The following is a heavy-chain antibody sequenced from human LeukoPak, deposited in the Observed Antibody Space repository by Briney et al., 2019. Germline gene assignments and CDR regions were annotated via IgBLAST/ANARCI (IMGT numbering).Heavy chain of an antibody. V-gene: IGHV4-59*01. J-gene: IGHJ6*03. CDR1: GGSISSDY. Sequence: AETLSLTCTVSGGSISSDYWSWIRQPPGKGLEWIGYIYYSGSTNCNPSLKSRGTISVGTSKNQFFLKLSSVTAADTAVYYCARGGYGGKYYYYYYYMDVCGKETTVTVSS. CDR3: ARGGYGGKYYYYYYYMDV. D-gene: IGHD4-23*01. CDR2: IYYSGST.